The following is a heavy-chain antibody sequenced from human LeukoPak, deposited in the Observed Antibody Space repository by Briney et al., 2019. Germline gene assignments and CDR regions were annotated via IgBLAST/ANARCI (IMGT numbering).Heavy chain of an antibody. CDR1: GGTFSSYA. Sequence: ASVKVSCKASGGTFSSYAISWVRQAPGQGLEWMGGIIPILGTANYAQRFQGRVTITADESTSTAYMELSSLRSEDTAVYYCARDLPRDIVVVPAAPTMWFDPWGQGTLVTVSS. J-gene: IGHJ5*02. CDR2: IIPILGTA. D-gene: IGHD2-2*01. CDR3: ARDLPRDIVVVPAAPTMWFDP. V-gene: IGHV1-69*13.